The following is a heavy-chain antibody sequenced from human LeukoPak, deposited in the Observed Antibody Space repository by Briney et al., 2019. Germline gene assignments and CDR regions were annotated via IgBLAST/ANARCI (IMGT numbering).Heavy chain of an antibody. J-gene: IGHJ4*02. D-gene: IGHD5-24*01. CDR2: IYHSGST. CDR3: ARGGDGYPESHFDY. Sequence: PSETLSLTCTVSGYSISSGYYWGWIRQPPGKGLEWIGSIYHSGSTYYNPSLKSRVTISVDTSKNQFSLKLSSVTAADTAVYYCARGGDGYPESHFDYWGQGALVTVSS. V-gene: IGHV4-38-2*02. CDR1: GYSISSGYY.